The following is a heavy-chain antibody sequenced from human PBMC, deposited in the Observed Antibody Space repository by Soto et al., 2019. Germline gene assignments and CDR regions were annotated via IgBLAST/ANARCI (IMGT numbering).Heavy chain of an antibody. Sequence: SETLSLTCTVAGGSISSYYWSWIRQPPGKGLECIGYIYYSGSTNYNPSLKSRVTISLDTSKNHFSLKLSSVTPADTAVYYCARLGGYYYMDVWGKGTTVTVSS. CDR1: GGSISSYY. J-gene: IGHJ6*03. D-gene: IGHD3-10*01. CDR3: ARLGGYYYMDV. V-gene: IGHV4-59*01. CDR2: IYYSGST.